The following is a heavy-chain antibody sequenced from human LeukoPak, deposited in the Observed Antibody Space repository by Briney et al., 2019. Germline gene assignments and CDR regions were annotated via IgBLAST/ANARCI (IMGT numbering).Heavy chain of an antibody. J-gene: IGHJ5*02. CDR1: GFTFSSYG. V-gene: IGHV3-33*01. CDR3: ARESYDSSGYYENNWFDP. D-gene: IGHD3-22*01. Sequence: GGSLRLSCAASGFTFSSYGMHWVRQAPGKGLEWVAVIWYDGSNKYYADSVKGRFTISRDNSKNTLYLQTNSLRAEDTAVYYCARESYDSSGYYENNWFDPWGQGTLVTVSS. CDR2: IWYDGSNK.